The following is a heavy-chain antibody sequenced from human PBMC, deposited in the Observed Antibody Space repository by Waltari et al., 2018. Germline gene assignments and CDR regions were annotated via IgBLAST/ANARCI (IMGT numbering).Heavy chain of an antibody. V-gene: IGHV3-7*01. CDR1: GFSVTKYW. J-gene: IGHJ6*02. D-gene: IGHD2-8*01. Sequence: EVQLVESGGGLVQPGGSLRLSCVASGFSVTKYWMTWVRQAPGKGLEWVANIQQGGSKKNYVDSVVGRFTISRDDAKNSLFLQMNSLRVEDTAVYYCAREDTNSNVMDVWGQGTTVTVSS. CDR3: AREDTNSNVMDV. CDR2: IQQGGSKK.